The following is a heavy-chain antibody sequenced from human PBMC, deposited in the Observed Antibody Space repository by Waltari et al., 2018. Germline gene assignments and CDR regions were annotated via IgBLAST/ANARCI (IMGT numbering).Heavy chain of an antibody. CDR1: GFTFSSYS. D-gene: IGHD6-19*01. Sequence: VQLVESGGGLVKPGGSLRLSCAASGFTFSSYSMNWVRQAPGQGLEWMGWINPNSGGTNYAQKFQGRVTMTRDTSISTAYMELSRLRSDDTAVYYCARSGVGIAVAVDYWGQGTLVTVSS. V-gene: IGHV1-2*02. CDR3: ARSGVGIAVAVDY. J-gene: IGHJ4*02. CDR2: INPNSGGT.